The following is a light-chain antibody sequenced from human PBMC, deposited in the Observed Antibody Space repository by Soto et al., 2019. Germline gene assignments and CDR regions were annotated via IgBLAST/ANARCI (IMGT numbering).Light chain of an antibody. CDR3: QQYDVSPYS. J-gene: IGKJ2*03. CDR2: GAS. V-gene: IGKV3-20*01. CDR1: QSLFATS. Sequence: IVLTQSPVTLSLSPGERATLSCRASQSLFATSLAWYQQKPGQAPRLLIYGASTRASGFPDRFSGSGSGTDLPLIISRLEPEDSAVYYCQQYDVSPYSFGQGTKLEIK.